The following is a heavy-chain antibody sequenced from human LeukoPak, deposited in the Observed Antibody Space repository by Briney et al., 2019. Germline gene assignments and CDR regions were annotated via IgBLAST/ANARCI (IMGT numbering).Heavy chain of an antibody. CDR3: ARDQTSGIDAFDI. Sequence: GGSLRLSCAASGFTVSSNYMSWVRQAPGKGLEWVSVIYSGGSTYYADSVKGRFTISRDNSKNTLYLQMNSLRAEDTAVYYCARDQTSGIDAFDIWGQGTMVTVSS. CDR2: IYSGGST. CDR1: GFTVSSNY. D-gene: IGHD1-26*01. V-gene: IGHV3-53*01. J-gene: IGHJ3*02.